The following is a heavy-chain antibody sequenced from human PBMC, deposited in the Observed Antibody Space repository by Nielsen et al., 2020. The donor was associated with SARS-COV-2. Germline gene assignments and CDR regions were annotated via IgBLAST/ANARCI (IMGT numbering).Heavy chain of an antibody. CDR3: AKDLAVAGNYGMDV. CDR1: GFTFDDYA. Sequence: GGSLRLSCAASGFTFDDYAMHWVRQAPGKGLEWVSGISWNSGSIGYADSVKGRFTISRDNAKNSLYLQMNSLRAEDTALYYCAKDLAVAGNYGMDVWGQGTMVTVSS. V-gene: IGHV3-9*01. J-gene: IGHJ6*02. CDR2: ISWNSGSI. D-gene: IGHD6-19*01.